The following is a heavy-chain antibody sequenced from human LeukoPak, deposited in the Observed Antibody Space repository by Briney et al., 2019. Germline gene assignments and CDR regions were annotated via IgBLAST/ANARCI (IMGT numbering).Heavy chain of an antibody. CDR2: IRGSGGST. CDR3: VKLDPYYYYYMDV. D-gene: IGHD2-2*03. J-gene: IGHJ6*03. CDR1: GFTFSSYA. Sequence: QSGGSLRHSRAASGFTFSSYAMSWVRQAPGKGLESVSAIRGSGGSTYYPDSVKGRFTISRDNSKNTPYLQMSSLRAEDTAVYYCVKLDPYYYYYMDVWGKGTTVTVSS. V-gene: IGHV3-23*01.